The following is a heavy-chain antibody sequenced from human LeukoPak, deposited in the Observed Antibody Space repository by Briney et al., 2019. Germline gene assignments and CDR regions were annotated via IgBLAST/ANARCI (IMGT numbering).Heavy chain of an antibody. Sequence: SETLSLTCTVSGGSISSYYWSWIRQPPGMGLEWIGCIYYSGSTNYNPSLKSRVTISVDTSKDQFSLRLSSVTAADTAVYYCARSFLGDWYFDLWGRGTLVTVSS. J-gene: IGHJ2*01. V-gene: IGHV4-59*01. D-gene: IGHD1-26*01. CDR1: GGSISSYY. CDR3: ARSFLGDWYFDL. CDR2: IYYSGST.